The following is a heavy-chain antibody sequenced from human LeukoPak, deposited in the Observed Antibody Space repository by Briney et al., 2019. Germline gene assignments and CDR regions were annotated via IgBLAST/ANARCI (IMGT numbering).Heavy chain of an antibody. Sequence: ASVKVSCKASGYTFTGYYMHWVRQAPGQGLEWMGWINPNSGGTNYAQEFQGRVTMTRDTSISTAYMELSRLRSDDTAVYYCARVKGVDTAMAGEYWGQGTLVTVSS. V-gene: IGHV1-2*02. J-gene: IGHJ4*02. CDR3: ARVKGVDTAMAGEY. D-gene: IGHD5-18*01. CDR2: INPNSGGT. CDR1: GYTFTGYY.